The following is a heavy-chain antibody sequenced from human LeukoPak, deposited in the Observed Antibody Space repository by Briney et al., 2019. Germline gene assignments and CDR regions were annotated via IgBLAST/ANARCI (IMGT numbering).Heavy chain of an antibody. Sequence: ASVKVSCKASGYTFTSYGISWVRQAPGQGLEWMGWISAYNGNTNYAQKLQGRVTMTTDTSTSTAYMELSSLRFEDTAVYYCARGSGSSWYSDYFDYWGQGTLVTVSS. D-gene: IGHD6-13*01. CDR1: GYTFTSYG. J-gene: IGHJ4*02. CDR2: ISAYNGNT. V-gene: IGHV1-18*01. CDR3: ARGSGSSWYSDYFDY.